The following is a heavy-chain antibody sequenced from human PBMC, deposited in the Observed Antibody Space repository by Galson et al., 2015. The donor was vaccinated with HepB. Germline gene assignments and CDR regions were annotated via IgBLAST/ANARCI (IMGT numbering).Heavy chain of an antibody. J-gene: IGHJ4*02. CDR3: AVSSGWSNHFDY. CDR2: INAGNGNT. V-gene: IGHV1-3*01. CDR1: GYTFTSYA. Sequence: SVKVSCKASGYTFTSYAMHWVRQAPGQRLEWMGWINAGNGNTKYSQKFQGRVTITRNTSASTAYMELSSLRSEDTAVYYCAVSSGWSNHFDYWGQGTLVTVSS. D-gene: IGHD6-19*01.